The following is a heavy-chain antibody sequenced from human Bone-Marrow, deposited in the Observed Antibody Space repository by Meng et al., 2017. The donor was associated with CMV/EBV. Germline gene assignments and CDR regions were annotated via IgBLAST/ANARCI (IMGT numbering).Heavy chain of an antibody. CDR2: INHSGST. CDR1: GGSISSYY. D-gene: IGHD5-18*01. Sequence: SETLSLTCTVPGGSISSYYWSWIRQPPGKGLEWIGEINHSGSTNYNPSLKSRVTISVDTSKNQFSLKLSSVTAADTAVYYCARSSYSYGSDYWGQGTLVTVSS. J-gene: IGHJ4*02. V-gene: IGHV4-34*01. CDR3: ARSSYSYGSDY.